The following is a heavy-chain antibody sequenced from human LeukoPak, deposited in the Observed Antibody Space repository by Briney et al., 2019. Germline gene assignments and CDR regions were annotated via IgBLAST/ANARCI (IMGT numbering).Heavy chain of an antibody. V-gene: IGHV1-2*02. D-gene: IGHD2-15*01. CDR1: GYTFTGYY. CDR3: ARGLAIYCSGGSCQRLSFDY. Sequence: AASVKVSCKASGYTFTGYYMHWVRQAPGQGLEWMGWINPNSGGTNYAQKFQGRVTLTRDTSISTAYIDLSRLRSDDTAVYYCARGLAIYCSGGSCQRLSFDYWGQGTLVTVSS. J-gene: IGHJ4*02. CDR2: INPNSGGT.